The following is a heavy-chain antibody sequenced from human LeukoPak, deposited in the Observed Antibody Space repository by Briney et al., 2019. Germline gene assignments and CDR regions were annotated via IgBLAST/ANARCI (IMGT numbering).Heavy chain of an antibody. V-gene: IGHV1-2*02. CDR3: ATGIAAAGISGPSYGMDV. D-gene: IGHD6-13*01. Sequence: KPGASVKVSCKASGYTFTGYYMHWVRQAPGQGLEWMGWINPNSGGTNYAQKFQGRVTMTRDTSISTAYMELSRLRSDDTAVYYCATGIAAAGISGPSYGMDVWGQGTTVTVSS. J-gene: IGHJ6*02. CDR2: INPNSGGT. CDR1: GYTFTGYY.